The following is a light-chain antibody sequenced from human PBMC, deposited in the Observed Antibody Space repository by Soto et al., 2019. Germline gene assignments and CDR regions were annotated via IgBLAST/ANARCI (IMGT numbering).Light chain of an antibody. CDR1: QTTSTY. V-gene: IGKV1-39*01. Sequence: DIQVTQSPSSLPASVGDTVTITCRASQTTSTYLNWYQQKAGNAPKLLIYATYNLQDGVPSRFSGSGSGTVFTLTISTLQPEDFATYYCQQCFSAPWTFGQGTKVEVK. J-gene: IGKJ1*01. CDR3: QQCFSAPWT. CDR2: ATY.